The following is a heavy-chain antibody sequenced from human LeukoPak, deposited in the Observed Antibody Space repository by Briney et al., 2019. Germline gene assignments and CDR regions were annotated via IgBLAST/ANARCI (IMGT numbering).Heavy chain of an antibody. CDR1: GGSISSYY. D-gene: IGHD3-16*02. CDR3: ARGIRLGELSLEPYFDY. Sequence: SETLSLTCTVSGGSISSYYWSWIRQPPGKGLEWIGYIYYSGSTYYNPSLKSRVTISVDTSKNQFSLKLSSVTAADTAVYYCARGIRLGELSLEPYFDYWGQGTLVTVSS. J-gene: IGHJ4*02. CDR2: IYYSGST. V-gene: IGHV4-59*12.